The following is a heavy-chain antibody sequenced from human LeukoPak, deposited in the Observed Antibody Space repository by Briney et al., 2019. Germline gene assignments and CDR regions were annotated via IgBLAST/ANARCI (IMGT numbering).Heavy chain of an antibody. Sequence: SVKVSCKASGGTFSSYAISWVRQAPGQGLEWMGGIIPIFGTANYAQKFQGRVTITADESTSTAYMELSSLRSEDTAVYYCARAPFDFWSGYGFDYWGQGTLVTVSS. D-gene: IGHD3-3*01. J-gene: IGHJ4*02. CDR1: GGTFSSYA. CDR2: IIPIFGTA. V-gene: IGHV1-69*13. CDR3: ARAPFDFWSGYGFDY.